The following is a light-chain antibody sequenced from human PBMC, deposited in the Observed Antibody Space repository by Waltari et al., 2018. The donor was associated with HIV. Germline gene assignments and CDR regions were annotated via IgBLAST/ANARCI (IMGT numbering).Light chain of an antibody. Sequence: EIVMTQSPATLSVSPGERATLSCRASQNIINNLAWYQQKPGQAPRLLIYGASTRATSIPARFSGSGYGTDFTLTINSLQSEDIAVYYCQQYNTWPLSFGGGTKVEIK. V-gene: IGKV3-15*01. J-gene: IGKJ4*01. CDR2: GAS. CDR3: QQYNTWPLS. CDR1: QNIINN.